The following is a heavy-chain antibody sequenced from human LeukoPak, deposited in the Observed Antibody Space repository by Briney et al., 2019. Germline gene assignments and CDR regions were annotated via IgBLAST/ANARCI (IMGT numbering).Heavy chain of an antibody. D-gene: IGHD5-18*01. J-gene: IGHJ5*02. CDR2: INHSGST. CDR3: AQARRGYSYRNWFDP. CDR1: GGSFSGYY. V-gene: IGHV4-34*01. Sequence: SETLSLTCAVYGGSFSGYYWSWIRQPAGKGMEWIGEINHSGSTNYNPSLKSRVTISVDTSKNQFSLKLSSVTAADTAVYYCAQARRGYSYRNWFDPWGQGTLVTVSS.